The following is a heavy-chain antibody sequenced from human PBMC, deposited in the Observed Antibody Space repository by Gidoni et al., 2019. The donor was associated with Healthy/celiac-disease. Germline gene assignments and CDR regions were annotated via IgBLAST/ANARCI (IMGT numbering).Heavy chain of an antibody. CDR2: IYQSGST. CDR3: TRHTAMVANDAFDI. V-gene: IGHV4-38-2*01. J-gene: IGHJ3*02. Sequence: QVQLQESGPGLVNPSETLSLTCAVSGYSISSVYYWGWIRQPPGKGLEWIGSIYQSGSTYYNPSIKSRVTISVDTSKNKFSLKLRSVTAADTAVYYCTRHTAMVANDAFDIWGQGKMVTVSS. CDR1: GYSISSVYY. D-gene: IGHD5-18*01.